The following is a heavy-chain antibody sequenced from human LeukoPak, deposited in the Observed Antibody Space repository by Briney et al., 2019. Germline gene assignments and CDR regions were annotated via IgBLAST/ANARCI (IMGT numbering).Heavy chain of an antibody. Sequence: AGGSLRLSCAASGFTVSSNYMSWVRQAPGKGLEWVSVIYSGGSTYYADSVEGRFTISRDNSKNTLYLQMNSLRAEDRAVYYCARKPTTPDDYWGQGTLVTVSS. CDR1: GFTVSSNY. V-gene: IGHV3-66*01. CDR2: IYSGGST. CDR3: ARKPTTPDDY. D-gene: IGHD5-12*01. J-gene: IGHJ4*02.